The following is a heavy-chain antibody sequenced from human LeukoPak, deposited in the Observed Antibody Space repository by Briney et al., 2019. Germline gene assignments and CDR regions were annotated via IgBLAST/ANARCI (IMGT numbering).Heavy chain of an antibody. Sequence: GASVTVSFKASGYTFTSYYMHWVRQAPGQGLEWMGLINPSGGSTSYAQKFQGRVTMTRDTSTSTVYMELSSLRSEDTAVYYCARDYYDSSGYDTPEYFQHWGQGTLVTVSS. J-gene: IGHJ1*01. V-gene: IGHV1-46*01. CDR1: GYTFTSYY. CDR2: INPSGGST. D-gene: IGHD3-22*01. CDR3: ARDYYDSSGYDTPEYFQH.